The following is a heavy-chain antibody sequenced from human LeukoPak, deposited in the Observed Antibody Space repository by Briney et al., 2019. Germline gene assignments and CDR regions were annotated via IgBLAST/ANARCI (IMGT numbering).Heavy chain of an antibody. J-gene: IGHJ6*02. CDR3: ARDLELWFGELFGYYGMDV. CDR1: GFTFSSYS. Sequence: PGGSLRLSCAASGFTFSSYSMNWVRQAPGQGLEWVSYISSSSSTIYYADSVKGRFTISRDNAKNSLYLQMNSLRDEDTAVYYCARDLELWFGELFGYYGMDVWGQGTTVTVSS. D-gene: IGHD3-10*01. V-gene: IGHV3-48*02. CDR2: ISSSSSTI.